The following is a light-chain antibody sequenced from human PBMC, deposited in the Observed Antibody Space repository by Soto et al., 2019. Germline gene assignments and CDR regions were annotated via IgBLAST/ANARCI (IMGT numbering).Light chain of an antibody. CDR3: QQYSNSPPYT. Sequence: EIVLTQSPGTLSLSPGERATLSCRASQSVSSSYFAWYQQKPGQAPRLLIYGASNRATDIPDRFSGSGSGTDFTLTISRLEPEDFAVYYWQQYSNSPPYTFGQGTKLEIK. CDR1: QSVSSSY. V-gene: IGKV3-20*01. CDR2: GAS. J-gene: IGKJ2*01.